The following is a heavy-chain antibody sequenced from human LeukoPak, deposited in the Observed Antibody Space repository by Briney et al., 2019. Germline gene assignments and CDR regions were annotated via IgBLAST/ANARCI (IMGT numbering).Heavy chain of an antibody. D-gene: IGHD1-26*01. V-gene: IGHV3-23*01. CDR2: ITGTGDST. CDR1: GFTFSSYA. J-gene: IGHJ4*02. Sequence: GSLRLSCAASGFTFSSYAMNWVRQAPGKGLEWVSGITGTGDSTYYAASVKGRFTISRDNSKKTLYLQMNSLRAEDTAVYHCANSGSSSGTGSAGYWGQGTLVTVPS. CDR3: ANSGSSSGTGSAGY.